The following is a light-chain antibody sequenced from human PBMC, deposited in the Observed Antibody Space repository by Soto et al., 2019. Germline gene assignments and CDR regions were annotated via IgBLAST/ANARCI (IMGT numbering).Light chain of an antibody. Sequence: QSVLTQPASVSGSPGQSITISCTGTSSDVGGYNFVSWYQHHPGKAPKLMIYEVINRPSGVSTRFSGFKSGNTASLTISGLKAEDDADYYCSSHTSSTTLVFGTGTKVTV. CDR2: EVI. V-gene: IGLV2-14*01. CDR1: SSDVGGYNF. J-gene: IGLJ1*01. CDR3: SSHTSSTTLV.